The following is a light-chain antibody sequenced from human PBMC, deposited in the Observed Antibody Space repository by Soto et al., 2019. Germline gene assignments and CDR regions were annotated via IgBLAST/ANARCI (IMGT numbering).Light chain of an antibody. CDR1: QTISNF. J-gene: IGKJ1*01. CDR3: QQSYNTPRT. V-gene: IGKV1-39*01. Sequence: IRMTQSPSSFSASTGDRVTITCRASQTISNFLNWYQQRPGQAPKLLISSSSNVQSGVPSRFSGRGSGTDFILTISGLQPEHAASYCCQQSYNTPRTFGQGTKVDIK. CDR2: SSS.